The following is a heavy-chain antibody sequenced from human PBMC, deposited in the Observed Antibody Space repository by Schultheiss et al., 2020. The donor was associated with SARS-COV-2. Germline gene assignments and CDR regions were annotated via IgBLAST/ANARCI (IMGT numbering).Heavy chain of an antibody. Sequence: GGSLRLSCKGSGFTFSDYYMSWIRQAPGKGLEWVSYISSSSSYTNYADSVKGRFTISRDNAKNTLYLQMNSLRAEDTAVYYCARGIAARFRYNWFDPWGQGTLVTVSS. CDR1: GFTFSDYY. J-gene: IGHJ5*02. CDR2: ISSSSSYT. CDR3: ARGIAARFRYNWFDP. V-gene: IGHV3-11*06. D-gene: IGHD6-6*01.